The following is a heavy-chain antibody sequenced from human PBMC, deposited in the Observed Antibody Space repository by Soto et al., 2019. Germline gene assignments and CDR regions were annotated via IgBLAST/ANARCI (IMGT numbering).Heavy chain of an antibody. D-gene: IGHD6-13*01. CDR1: GGTFSSYT. Sequence: QVQLVQSGAEVKKPGSSVKVSCKASGGTFSSYTISWVRQAPGQGLEWMGRIIPILRIANYAQEFQGRVTITADKSPSTADMELSSVRSEDTAVYYCAREGGIAAAESYYYMDVWGKGTTVTVSS. V-gene: IGHV1-69*08. CDR2: IIPILRIA. CDR3: AREGGIAAAESYYYMDV. J-gene: IGHJ6*03.